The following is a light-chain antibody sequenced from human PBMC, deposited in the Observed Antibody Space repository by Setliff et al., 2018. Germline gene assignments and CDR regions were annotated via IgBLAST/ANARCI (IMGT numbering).Light chain of an antibody. CDR3: SSYAGSNNFPYV. J-gene: IGLJ1*01. CDR1: SSDVGGYNY. Sequence: QSVLTQPPSASGSPGQSVTISCTGTSSDVGGYNYVSWYQQHPGKAPKLMIYEVSKRPSGVPDRFSGSKSGNTASLIVSGLQAEDEADYYCSSYAGSNNFPYVFGTGTKVTVL. CDR2: EVS. V-gene: IGLV2-8*01.